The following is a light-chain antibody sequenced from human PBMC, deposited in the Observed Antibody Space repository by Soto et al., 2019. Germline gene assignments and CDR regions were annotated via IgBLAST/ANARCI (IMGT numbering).Light chain of an antibody. J-gene: IGKJ4*01. Sequence: VLTQSPATLSLSPGERATLSCRASQTVSSFLAWYQQKPGQAPRLLIHDSSDRATGISARFSGSGSGTDFTLTISSLEPEDVAVYYCQQRSNWPLTFGGGTRVEI. CDR1: QTVSSF. CDR3: QQRSNWPLT. V-gene: IGKV3-11*01. CDR2: DSS.